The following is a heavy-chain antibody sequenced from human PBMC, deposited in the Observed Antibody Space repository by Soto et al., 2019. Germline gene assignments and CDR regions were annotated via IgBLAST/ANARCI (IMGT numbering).Heavy chain of an antibody. CDR3: ARMLRSKPGDY. CDR1: GYTFTSYD. Sequence: ASVKVSCKASGYTFTSYDINWVRQATGQGLEWMGWMNPNSGNTGYAQKFQGRVTMTTDTSTSTAYMELRSLRSDDTAVYYCARMLRSKPGDYWGQGTLVTVSS. V-gene: IGHV1-8*01. J-gene: IGHJ4*02. CDR2: MNPNSGNT. D-gene: IGHD5-12*01.